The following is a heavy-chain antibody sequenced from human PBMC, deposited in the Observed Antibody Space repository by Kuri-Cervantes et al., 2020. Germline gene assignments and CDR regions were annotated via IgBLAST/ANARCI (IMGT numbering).Heavy chain of an antibody. CDR2: ISSSSNYI. Sequence: GESLKISCAASGFTFSSYTMNWVRQAPGKGLEWVSSISSSSNYIYYADSVMGRFTISRVNAKNSLYLQMNSLRAEDTAAYYCASELRNDYWGQGTLVTVSS. CDR1: GFTFSSYT. CDR3: ASELRNDY. D-gene: IGHD4-17*01. V-gene: IGHV3-21*04. J-gene: IGHJ4*02.